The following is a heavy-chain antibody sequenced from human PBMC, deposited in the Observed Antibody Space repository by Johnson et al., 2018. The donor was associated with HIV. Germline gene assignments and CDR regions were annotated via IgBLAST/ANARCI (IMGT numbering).Heavy chain of an antibody. CDR1: GFTVSSNY. Sequence: QVQLVESGGGLVQPGGSLRPSCAASGFTVSSNYMSWVRQAPGKGLEWVAGISYDGSNKYYADSVKGLFTISRDNSKNTLYLQMNSLRAEDTAVYYCARDVTAGNDAFDIWGQGTMVTVSS. D-gene: IGHD1-1*01. CDR2: ISYDGSNK. V-gene: IGHV3-30*03. J-gene: IGHJ3*02. CDR3: ARDVTAGNDAFDI.